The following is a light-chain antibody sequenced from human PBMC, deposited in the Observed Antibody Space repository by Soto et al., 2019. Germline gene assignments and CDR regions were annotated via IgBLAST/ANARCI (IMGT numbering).Light chain of an antibody. V-gene: IGLV2-8*01. J-gene: IGLJ3*02. Sequence: QSALTQPPSASGSPGQSVTISCTGTSSDVGAYNYVSWYQQYPGKAPKLMIYEVNNRPSGVPDRFSGSKSGKTASLTVSGLQHEEEADDHYSSYEGSNIWVFGGGTKLTVL. CDR2: EVN. CDR3: SSYEGSNIWV. CDR1: SSDVGAYNY.